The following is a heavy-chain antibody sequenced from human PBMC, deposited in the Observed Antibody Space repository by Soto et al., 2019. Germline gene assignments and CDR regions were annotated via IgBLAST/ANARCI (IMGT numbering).Heavy chain of an antibody. Sequence: QVQLVQSGAEVKKPGASVKVSCKASGYTFTSYGISWVQQAPGQGLEWMGWISAYNGNTNYAQKLQGRVTMTTDTSTSTAYMELRSLRSDDTAVYYCARPSAGWVVTPMFDRGMDVWGQGTTVTVSS. CDR2: ISAYNGNT. D-gene: IGHD2-21*02. V-gene: IGHV1-18*01. J-gene: IGHJ6*02. CDR1: GYTFTSYG. CDR3: ARPSAGWVVTPMFDRGMDV.